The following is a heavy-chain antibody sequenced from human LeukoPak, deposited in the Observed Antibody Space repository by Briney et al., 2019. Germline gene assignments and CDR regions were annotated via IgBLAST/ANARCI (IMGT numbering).Heavy chain of an antibody. CDR2: ISGSGGST. D-gene: IGHD3-10*01. J-gene: IGHJ4*02. V-gene: IGHV3-23*01. CDR3: AKDRSYGSGSYWVY. CDR1: GFTFSSYW. Sequence: QPGGSLRLSCAASGFTFSSYWMHWVRQAPGKGLEWVSAISGSGGSTYYADSVKGRFTISRDNSKNTLYLQMNSLRAEDTAVYYCAKDRSYGSGSYWVYWGQGTLVTVSS.